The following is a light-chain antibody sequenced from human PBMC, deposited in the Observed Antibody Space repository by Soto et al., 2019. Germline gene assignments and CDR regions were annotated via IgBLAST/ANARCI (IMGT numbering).Light chain of an antibody. CDR3: QTWVTGIRV. CDR2: LNSDGSH. Sequence: QLVLTQSPSASASLGASVKLTCTLSSGHRSYAIAWHQQQPEKGPRYLMKLNSDGSHSKGDGIPDRFSGSSSGAERYLTISSLQSEDEADYYCQTWVTGIRVFGGGTKVTVL. V-gene: IGLV4-69*01. CDR1: SGHRSYA. J-gene: IGLJ3*02.